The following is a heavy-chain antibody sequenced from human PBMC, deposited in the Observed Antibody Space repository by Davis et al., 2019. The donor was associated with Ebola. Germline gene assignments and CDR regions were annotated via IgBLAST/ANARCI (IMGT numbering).Heavy chain of an antibody. D-gene: IGHD6-13*01. CDR2: IYWDDGK. V-gene: IGHV2-5*02. CDR1: GFSLSTTGVG. CDR3: AHSPAAAGTFDP. Sequence: SGPTLVKPTQTLMLTCTFSGFSLSTTGVGVGWIRQPPGKALEWLALIYWDDGKRYSPSLKSRLTTTKDTSKNQVVLTMTNMDPVDTATYYCAHSPAAAGTFDPWGQGTLVTVSS. J-gene: IGHJ5*02.